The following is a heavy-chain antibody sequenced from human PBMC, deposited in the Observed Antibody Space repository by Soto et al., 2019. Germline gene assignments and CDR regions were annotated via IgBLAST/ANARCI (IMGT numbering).Heavy chain of an antibody. CDR2: IYYSGGT. D-gene: IGHD3-10*01. Sequence: QVQMQESGPGLVKPSQTLSLTCTVSGASISHADYYWTWIRQHPGKGLEWIGYIYYSGGTYYNPSLESRVAMSVDTSKNQFSLKLNSVTAVDTSVYYCARAMVRGVLGYWGQGILVTVSS. CDR3: ARAMVRGVLGY. J-gene: IGHJ4*02. CDR1: GASISHADYY. V-gene: IGHV4-31*03.